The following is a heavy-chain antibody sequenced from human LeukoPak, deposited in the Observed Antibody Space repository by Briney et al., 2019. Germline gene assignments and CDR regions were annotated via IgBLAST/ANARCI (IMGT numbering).Heavy chain of an antibody. V-gene: IGHV1-69*06. CDR1: GGTFSNYA. Sequence: SVKVSCKDSGGTFSNYAISWVRQTPGQGLEWTGGIIPMFGAANYAQKFQGRVTIIADKSTSTAYMELSSLKSEDTAVYYCARDVLDYYDRSDYVTWGQGTLVTVSS. CDR3: ARDVLDYYDRSDYVT. CDR2: IIPMFGAA. J-gene: IGHJ4*02. D-gene: IGHD3-22*01.